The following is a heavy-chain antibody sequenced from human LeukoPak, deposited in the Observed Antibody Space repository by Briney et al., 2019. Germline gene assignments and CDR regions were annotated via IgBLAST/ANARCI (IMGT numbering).Heavy chain of an antibody. CDR3: ARGVSGWPYYLVY. CDR1: LFTLSNAI. D-gene: IGHD6-19*01. CDR2: INDSGGSA. J-gene: IGHJ4*02. Sequence: GGSLRHSSAHSLFTLSNAITRSVPHTPREGLGWGSSINDSGGSAYYADSVKGWLTISRDNSKNTLYLQMTSLRAEDTAVYYCARGVSGWPYYLVYWGEGALVTVSS. V-gene: IGHV3-23*01.